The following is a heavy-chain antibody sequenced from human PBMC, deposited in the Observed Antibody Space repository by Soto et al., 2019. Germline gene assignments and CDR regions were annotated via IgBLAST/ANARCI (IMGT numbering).Heavy chain of an antibody. CDR1: DDSLSTYY. CDR2: IYASGST. V-gene: IGHV4-4*07. CDR3: ARSAIPRGGWFRP. D-gene: IGHD2-21*01. Sequence: ETLSLTCNVSDDSLSTYYWSWIRQPAGKGLEWIGRIYASGSTNYNPSLKGRVSMSVDTSKKQFSLRMISVTAADTAMYYCARSAIPRGGWFRPWGQGVLVTVSS. J-gene: IGHJ5*02.